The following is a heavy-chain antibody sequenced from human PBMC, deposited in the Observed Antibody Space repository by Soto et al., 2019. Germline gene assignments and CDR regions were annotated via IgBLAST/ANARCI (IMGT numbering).Heavy chain of an antibody. Sequence: PSETLSLTCTVSGGSISSGGYYWSWIRRHPGKGLEWIGYIYYSGSTYYNPSLKSRVTISVDTSKNQFSLKLSSVTAADTAVYYCARFYCSSTSCYANWFDPWGQGTLVTVSS. J-gene: IGHJ5*02. CDR1: GGSISSGGYY. D-gene: IGHD2-2*01. CDR2: IYYSGST. V-gene: IGHV4-31*03. CDR3: ARFYCSSTSCYANWFDP.